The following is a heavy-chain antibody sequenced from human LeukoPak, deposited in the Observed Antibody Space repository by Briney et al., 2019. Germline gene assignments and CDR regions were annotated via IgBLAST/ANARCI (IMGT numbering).Heavy chain of an antibody. CDR2: IYYSGST. V-gene: IGHV4-59*01. J-gene: IGHJ4*02. CDR3: ARAEEYYDSSGYTFDY. CDR1: GGSISSYY. D-gene: IGHD3-22*01. Sequence: SETLSLTCTVSGGSISSYYWSWIRQPPGKGLEWIGYIYYSGSTNYNPSLKSRVTISVDTSKNQFSLKLSSVTAADTAVYYCARAEEYYDSSGYTFDYWGQGTLVTVSS.